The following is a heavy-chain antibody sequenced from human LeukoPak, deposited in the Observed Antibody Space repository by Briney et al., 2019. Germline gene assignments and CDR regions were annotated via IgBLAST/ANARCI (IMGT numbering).Heavy chain of an antibody. Sequence: SETLSLTCAVYGGSFSGYYWSWIRQPPGKGLGWIGEINHSGSTNYNPSLKSRVTISVDTSKNQFPLKLSSVTAADTAVYYCARKRAKFTINIVVVPAAELNWFDPWGQGTLVTVSS. CDR3: ARKRAKFTINIVVVPAAELNWFDP. V-gene: IGHV4-34*01. D-gene: IGHD2-2*01. CDR2: INHSGST. J-gene: IGHJ5*02. CDR1: GGSFSGYY.